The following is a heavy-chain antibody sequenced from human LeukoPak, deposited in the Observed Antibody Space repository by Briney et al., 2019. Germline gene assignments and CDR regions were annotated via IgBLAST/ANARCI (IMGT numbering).Heavy chain of an antibody. CDR2: IYYSGST. J-gene: IGHJ4*02. V-gene: IGHV4-39*07. CDR1: GGSISSSSYY. D-gene: IGHD4-17*01. Sequence: IPSETLSLTCTVSGGSISSSSYYWGWIRQPPGKGLEWIGSIYYSGSTYYNPSLKSRVTISVDTSKNQFSLKLSSVTAADTAVYYCATGYGDFRVEGRYFYSWGQGTLVTVSS. CDR3: ATGYGDFRVEGRYFYS.